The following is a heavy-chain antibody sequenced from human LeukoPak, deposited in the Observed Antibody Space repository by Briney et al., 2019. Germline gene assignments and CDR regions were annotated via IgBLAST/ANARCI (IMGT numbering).Heavy chain of an antibody. CDR1: GFTFSSYS. V-gene: IGHV3-48*02. D-gene: IGHD1-26*01. J-gene: IGHJ4*02. CDR3: ARDLLFRTYYFDY. CDR2: ISSSSTTI. Sequence: GGSLRLSCAASGFTFSSYSLNWVRQAPGKGLERVSYISSSSTTIYYADSVKGRFTISRDNAKNSLYLQMNSLRDEDTAVYYCARDLLFRTYYFDYWGQGTLVTVSS.